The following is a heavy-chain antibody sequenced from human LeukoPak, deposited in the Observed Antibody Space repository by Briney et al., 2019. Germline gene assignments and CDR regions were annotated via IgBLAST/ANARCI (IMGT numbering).Heavy chain of an antibody. V-gene: IGHV1-8*01. Sequence: ASVKVSCKASGYTFTSYDINWVRQATGQGLEWMGWMNPNSGNTGYAQKFQGRVTMTRNTSISTAYTELSSLRSEDTAVYYCARGGGHYYYYYMDVWGKGTTVTVSS. J-gene: IGHJ6*03. CDR3: ARGGGHYYYYYMDV. CDR1: GYTFTSYD. CDR2: MNPNSGNT.